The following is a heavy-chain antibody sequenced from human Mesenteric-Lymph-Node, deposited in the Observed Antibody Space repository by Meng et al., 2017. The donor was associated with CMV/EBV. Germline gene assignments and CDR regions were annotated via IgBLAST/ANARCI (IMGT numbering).Heavy chain of an antibody. D-gene: IGHD3-10*01. CDR3: ARAGAYGSGSYSHWFDP. V-gene: IGHV4-38-2*02. CDR1: GYSISSGYY. Sequence: GSLRLSCTVSGYSISSGYYWGWIRQPPGKGLEWIGSIYHSGSTYYNPSLKSRVTISVDTSKNQFSLKLSSVTAADTAVYYCARAGAYGSGSYSHWFDPWGQGTLVTVSS. J-gene: IGHJ5*02. CDR2: IYHSGST.